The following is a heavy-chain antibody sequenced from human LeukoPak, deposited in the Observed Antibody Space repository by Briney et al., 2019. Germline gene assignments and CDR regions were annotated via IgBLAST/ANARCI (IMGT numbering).Heavy chain of an antibody. J-gene: IGHJ3*02. CDR1: GFTFDDYA. V-gene: IGHV3-43D*03. Sequence: GGSLRLSCAASGFTFDDYAMHWVRQAPGKGLEWVSLISWDGGSTYYADSVKGRFTISRDNSKNSLYLQMNSLRAEDTALYYCAKDSGVGFGEPDAFDIWGQGTMVTVSS. CDR3: AKDSGVGFGEPDAFDI. CDR2: ISWDGGST. D-gene: IGHD3-10*01.